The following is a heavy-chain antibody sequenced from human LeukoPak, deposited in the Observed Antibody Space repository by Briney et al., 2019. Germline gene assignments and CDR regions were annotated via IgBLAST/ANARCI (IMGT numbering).Heavy chain of an antibody. D-gene: IGHD2-15*01. Sequence: ASVEVSCKASGYTFTGYYMHWVRQAPGQGLEWMGWINPNSGGTNYAQKFQGRVTMTRDTSISTAYMELSRLRSDDTAVYYCARDGRYCSGGSCYSPYYYYYGMDVWGQGTTVTVSS. V-gene: IGHV1-2*02. CDR2: INPNSGGT. CDR1: GYTFTGYY. J-gene: IGHJ6*02. CDR3: ARDGRYCSGGSCYSPYYYYYGMDV.